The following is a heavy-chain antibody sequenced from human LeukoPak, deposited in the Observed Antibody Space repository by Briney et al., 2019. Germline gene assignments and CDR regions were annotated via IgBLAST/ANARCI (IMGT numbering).Heavy chain of an antibody. CDR3: ARDGEATLLDY. V-gene: IGHV3-53*01. Sequence: GGSLRLSCAASRISVSNNYMSWVRQAPGKGLEFVSVIYAGGDTFYADSVKGRFTISRDNAKNTLYLQMSSLRAEDTAVYYCARDGEATLLDYWGQGTLVTVSS. J-gene: IGHJ4*02. CDR1: RISVSNNY. D-gene: IGHD3-10*01. CDR2: IYAGGDT.